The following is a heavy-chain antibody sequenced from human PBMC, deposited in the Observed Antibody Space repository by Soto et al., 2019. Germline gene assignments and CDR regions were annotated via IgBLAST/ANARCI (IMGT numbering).Heavy chain of an antibody. D-gene: IGHD2-21*01. V-gene: IGHV4-31*02. Sequence: SETLSLTCTVSGDSISSGGYYWNWIRQHPGKGLEWIGYIYYSGTTYYNPSLKSRVTISVDTSKNQFSLKLSSVTAADTAVYYCAASCVGCGGFNYYGMDVWGQGTTVT. CDR3: AASCVGCGGFNYYGMDV. CDR1: GDSISSGGYY. CDR2: IYYSGTT. J-gene: IGHJ6*02.